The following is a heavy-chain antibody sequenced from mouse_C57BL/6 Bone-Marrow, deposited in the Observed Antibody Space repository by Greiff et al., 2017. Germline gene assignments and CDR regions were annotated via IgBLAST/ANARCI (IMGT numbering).Heavy chain of an antibody. D-gene: IGHD1-1*01. CDR1: GYSITSGYY. Sequence: EVQVVESGPGLVKPSQSLSLTCSVTGYSITSGYYWNWLRQFPGNKLEWMGYISYDGSNNYNPSLKNRISITRDTSKNQFFLKLNSVTTEDTATYYCARNYGSSFAWFAYWGQGTLVTVSA. J-gene: IGHJ3*01. V-gene: IGHV3-6*01. CDR3: ARNYGSSFAWFAY. CDR2: ISYDGSN.